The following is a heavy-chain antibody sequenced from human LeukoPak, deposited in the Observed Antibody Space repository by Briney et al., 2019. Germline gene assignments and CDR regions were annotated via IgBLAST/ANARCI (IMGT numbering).Heavy chain of an antibody. CDR2: IIPIFGTA. CDR1: GGTFSSYA. D-gene: IGHD3-22*01. Sequence: SVKVSCKASGGTFSSYAISWVRQAPGQGLEWMGGIIPIFGTANYAQKFQGRVMITADESTSTAYMELSSLRSEDTAVYYCATPPGYYDSSPFDFWGQGTLVTVSP. CDR3: ATPPGYYDSSPFDF. J-gene: IGHJ4*02. V-gene: IGHV1-69*13.